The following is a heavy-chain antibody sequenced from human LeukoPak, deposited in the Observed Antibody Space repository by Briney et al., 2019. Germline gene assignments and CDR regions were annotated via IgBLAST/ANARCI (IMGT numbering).Heavy chain of an antibody. D-gene: IGHD3-10*01. CDR1: GFTFTSSA. CDR3: VADLGSDMVFDY. Sequence: ASVKVSCKASGFTFTSSAMQWVRQARGQRLEWIGWIVVGSGNTNYAQKFQERVTITRDMSTSTAYMELSSLRSEDTAVYYCVADLGSDMVFDYWGQGTLVTVSS. V-gene: IGHV1-58*02. J-gene: IGHJ4*02. CDR2: IVVGSGNT.